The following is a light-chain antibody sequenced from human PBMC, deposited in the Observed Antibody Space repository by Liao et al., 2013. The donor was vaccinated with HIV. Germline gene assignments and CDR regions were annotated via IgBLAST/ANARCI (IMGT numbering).Light chain of an antibody. CDR2: QDR. Sequence: SYELTQPPSVSVSPGQTASITCSGDKLGDEYASWYQQKPGQSPVLVIYQDRKRPSGIPERFSGSNSGNTATLTISGTQAMDEADYYCQAWDSSIVVFGGGTKLTVL. CDR3: QAWDSSIVV. J-gene: IGLJ3*02. CDR1: KLGDEY. V-gene: IGLV3-1*01.